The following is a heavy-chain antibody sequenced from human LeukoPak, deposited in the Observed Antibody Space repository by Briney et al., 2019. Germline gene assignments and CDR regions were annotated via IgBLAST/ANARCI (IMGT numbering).Heavy chain of an antibody. CDR1: GYTFTSYG. V-gene: IGHV1-18*01. CDR2: ISAYDGNT. D-gene: IGHD3-22*01. CDR3: ARDLPWGYDSSATVDWLDP. Sequence: ASVKVSCKASGYTFTSYGISWVRQAPGQGLEWMGWISAYDGNTNYAQKLQGRFTMTTDTSTSTAYMELRSLRSDDTAVYFCARDLPWGYDSSATVDWLDPWGQGTLVTVSS. J-gene: IGHJ5*02.